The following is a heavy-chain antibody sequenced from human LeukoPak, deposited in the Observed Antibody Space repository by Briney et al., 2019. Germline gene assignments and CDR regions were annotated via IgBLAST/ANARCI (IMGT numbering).Heavy chain of an antibody. Sequence: SETLSLTCTVSGGSISSYYWGWIRQPPGKGLEWIGYIYYSGSTSYNPSLQSRVTISVDMSKNQFSLKLSTVTAADTAVYYCARAARGPIRYFDYWGQGALVTASS. CDR1: GGSISSYY. CDR3: ARAARGPIRYFDY. D-gene: IGHD3-9*01. CDR2: IYYSGST. J-gene: IGHJ4*02. V-gene: IGHV4-59*01.